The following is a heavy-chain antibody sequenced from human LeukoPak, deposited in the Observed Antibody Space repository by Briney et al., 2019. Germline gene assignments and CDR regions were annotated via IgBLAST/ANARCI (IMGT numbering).Heavy chain of an antibody. Sequence: GGALRLSCAASGFTFSSYAMHWVRQAPGKGLEYVSGISSNGGSTYYANSVKGRFTISRDNSKNTLYLQMGSLRAEDMAVYYCARDRGITTFGEYYFDYWGQGTLVTVSS. D-gene: IGHD3-3*01. J-gene: IGHJ4*02. CDR3: ARDRGITTFGEYYFDY. CDR1: GFTFSSYA. V-gene: IGHV3-64*01. CDR2: ISSNGGST.